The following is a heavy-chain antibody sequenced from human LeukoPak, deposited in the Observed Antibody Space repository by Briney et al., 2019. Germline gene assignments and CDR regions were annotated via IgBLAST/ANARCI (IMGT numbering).Heavy chain of an antibody. D-gene: IGHD3-22*01. CDR2: IYYSGST. CDR1: GGSISSYY. J-gene: IGHJ4*02. Sequence: PSETLSLTCTVSGGSISSYYWSWIRQPPGKGLEWIGYIYYSGSTNYNPSLKSRVTISVDTSKNQFSLKLSSATAADTAVYYCAREASRGYYDSSGYSYYFDYWGQGTLVTVSS. V-gene: IGHV4-59*01. CDR3: AREASRGYYDSSGYSYYFDY.